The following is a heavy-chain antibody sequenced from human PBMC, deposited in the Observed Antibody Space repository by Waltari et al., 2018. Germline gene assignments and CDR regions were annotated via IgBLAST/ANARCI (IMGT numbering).Heavy chain of an antibody. V-gene: IGHV3-48*03. CDR1: GFTFSSYE. CDR2: ISSSGSTI. J-gene: IGHJ4*02. D-gene: IGHD3-22*01. CDR3: ASTIIYPPFDY. Sequence: EVQLVESGGGLVQPGGSLRLSCAASGFTFSSYEMNWVRQAPGKGLEWVSYISSSGSTIYYADSVKGRFTISRDNAKNSLYLQMNSLRAEDTAVYYCASTIIYPPFDYWGQGTLVTVSS.